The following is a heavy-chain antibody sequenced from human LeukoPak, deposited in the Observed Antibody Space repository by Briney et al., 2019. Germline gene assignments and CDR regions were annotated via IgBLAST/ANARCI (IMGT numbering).Heavy chain of an antibody. CDR1: GFSFSTHW. D-gene: IGHD5-24*01. V-gene: IGHV3-7*01. Sequence: GGSLRLSCAASGFSFSTHWMSWFRQAPGKGLKGVALIKQDGSVIHYVDSVKGRFTISRDNAKNSLSLQMNSLRADDTAVYYCAGDEGWTFDIWGQGTKVTVSS. CDR3: AGDEGWTFDI. J-gene: IGHJ3*02. CDR2: IKQDGSVI.